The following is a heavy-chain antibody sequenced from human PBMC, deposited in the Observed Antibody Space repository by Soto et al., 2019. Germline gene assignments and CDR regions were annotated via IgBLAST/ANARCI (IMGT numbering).Heavy chain of an antibody. V-gene: IGHV1-69*13. D-gene: IGHD3-22*01. CDR3: ARPNYYDSSAKEYYFDY. CDR2: IIPIFGTA. CDR1: GGTFSSYA. Sequence: SVKVSCKASGGTFSSYAISWVRQAPGQGLEWMGGIIPIFGTANYAQKLQGRVTITADESTSTAYMELSSLRSEDTAVYYCARPNYYDSSAKEYYFDYWGQGTLVTVSS. J-gene: IGHJ4*02.